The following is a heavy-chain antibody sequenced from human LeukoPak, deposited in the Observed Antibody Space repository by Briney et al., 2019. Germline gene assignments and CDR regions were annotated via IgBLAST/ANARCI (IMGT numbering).Heavy chain of an antibody. D-gene: IGHD3-22*01. J-gene: IGHJ4*02. CDR1: GFTFTKYA. CDR2: ISDRGGVT. V-gene: IGHV3-23*01. CDR3: ANRYFDTSGHFYY. Sequence: GGSLRLSCAASGFTFTKYAMSWVRQAPGNGLGWVSSISDRGGVTYYGDSVKGRFNISRDNSKNILYLQMDSLRAEDTAVYYCANRYFDTSGHFYYWGQGTLVAVSS.